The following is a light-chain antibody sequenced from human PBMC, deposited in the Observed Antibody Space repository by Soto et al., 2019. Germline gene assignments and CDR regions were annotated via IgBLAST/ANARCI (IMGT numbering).Light chain of an antibody. Sequence: DIVLTQSPGTLSLSPGERATLSCRASQSLRSTSLAWYQQKPGQAPRLLMYGASNRATGIPDKFSGGGSGTDFTLTNSRLEPEDFAVYYCQHYGGSPPITFGQGTRLEIK. CDR1: QSLRSTS. CDR3: QHYGGSPPIT. V-gene: IGKV3-20*01. J-gene: IGKJ5*01. CDR2: GAS.